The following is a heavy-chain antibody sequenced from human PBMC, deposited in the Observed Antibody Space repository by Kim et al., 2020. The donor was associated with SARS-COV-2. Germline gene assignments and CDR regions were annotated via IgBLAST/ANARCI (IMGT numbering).Heavy chain of an antibody. V-gene: IGHV4-39*01. Sequence: SETLSLTCTVPGGSISSRGYYWGWIRQSPGKGLEWIGSLYSSGTTSYNPFLRSRVSISVDTSKNQFSLQLNSVTAAATAVYYCTSRYESSDDYYAESFQ. CDR3: TSRYESSDDYYAESFQ. CDR1: GGSISSRGYY. J-gene: IGHJ1*01. CDR2: LYSSGTT. D-gene: IGHD3-22*01.